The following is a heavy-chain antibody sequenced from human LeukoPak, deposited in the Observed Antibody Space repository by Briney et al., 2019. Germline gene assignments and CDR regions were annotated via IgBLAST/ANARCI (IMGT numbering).Heavy chain of an antibody. Sequence: SETLSLTCTVSGGSISSYYWSWIRQPPGKGLEWIGYIYYSGSTNYNPSLKSRVTISVDTSKNQFSLKLSSVTAADTAVYYCARHQDYCDSSRLDYWGQGTLVTVSS. CDR1: GGSISSYY. CDR2: IYYSGST. D-gene: IGHD3-22*01. CDR3: ARHQDYCDSSRLDY. V-gene: IGHV4-59*08. J-gene: IGHJ4*02.